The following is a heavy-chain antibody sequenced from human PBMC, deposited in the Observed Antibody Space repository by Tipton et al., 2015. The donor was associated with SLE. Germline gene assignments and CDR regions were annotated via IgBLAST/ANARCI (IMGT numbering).Heavy chain of an antibody. V-gene: IGHV4-61*02. J-gene: IGHJ6*03. CDR1: GGSISSGSYY. CDR2: IYTSGST. CDR3: ARGPFYLYYYYYMDV. D-gene: IGHD3-3*01. Sequence: TLSLTCTVSGGSISSGSYYWSWIRQPAGKGLEWIGRIYTSGSTNYNPSLKSRVTISVDTSKNQFSLKLSSVTAADTAVYYCARGPFYLYYYYYMDVWGKGTTVTVSS.